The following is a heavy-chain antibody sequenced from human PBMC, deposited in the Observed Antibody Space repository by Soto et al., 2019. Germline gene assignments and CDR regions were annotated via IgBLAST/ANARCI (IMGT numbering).Heavy chain of an antibody. D-gene: IGHD3-22*01. V-gene: IGHV4-30-4*01. CDR1: GGSISSGDYY. CDR3: ARESYYDGSGPLPWGPRQYYYYYLDV. J-gene: IGHJ6*02. CDR2: IYYSGST. Sequence: QVQLQESGPGLVKPSQTLSLTCTVSGGSISSGDYYWSWIRQPPGKGLEWIGCIYYSGSTYSNPSLQSRVSIPADTSKTQSSLNLSSVTAADTAVYYCARESYYDGSGPLPWGPRQYYYYYLDVWGQGTTVTVSS.